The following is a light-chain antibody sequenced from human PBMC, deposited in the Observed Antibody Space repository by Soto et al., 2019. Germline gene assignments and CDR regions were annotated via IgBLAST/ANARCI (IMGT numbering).Light chain of an antibody. J-gene: IGLJ2*01. CDR1: SSNIGSNT. Sequence: QAVVTQPPSASGTPGQRVTISCSGSSSNIGSNTVNWYQQLPGTAPKLVIHTNDQRPSGVPDRFSGSKSGTSASLAISGLHSEDEADYYCVAWDDSLNGYVVFGGGTQLTVL. V-gene: IGLV1-44*01. CDR2: TND. CDR3: VAWDDSLNGYVV.